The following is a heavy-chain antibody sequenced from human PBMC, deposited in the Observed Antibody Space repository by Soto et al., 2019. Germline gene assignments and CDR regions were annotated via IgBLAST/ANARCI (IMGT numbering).Heavy chain of an antibody. V-gene: IGHV3-23*01. J-gene: IGHJ6*02. CDR3: VKRGTVTTDYYGMDV. Sequence: EEQLLESGGGLVQPGGSLRLSCAASRFTFTRSPMSWVRQAPGRGLEWVSAISGSGGGTYYADSVRGRFTISRDNSKNTLYLQMNSLRDEDTAIYYCVKRGTVTTDYYGMDVWGQGTTVTVSS. D-gene: IGHD4-17*01. CDR1: RFTFTRSP. CDR2: ISGSGGGT.